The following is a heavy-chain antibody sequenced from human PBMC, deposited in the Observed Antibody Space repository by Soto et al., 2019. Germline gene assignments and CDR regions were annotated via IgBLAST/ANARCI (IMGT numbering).Heavy chain of an antibody. CDR3: AKDQGSSWYEIDY. D-gene: IGHD6-13*01. Sequence: EVQLLESGGGLVQPGGSLRLSCAASGFTFSNYAVTWVRQAPGKGLEWVSTISGSGGSTYYADSVKGRFTISRDNSKKTLYLQMNSLRAEDTAVYDCAKDQGSSWYEIDYWGQGTLVTVSS. V-gene: IGHV3-23*01. CDR2: ISGSGGST. CDR1: GFTFSNYA. J-gene: IGHJ4*02.